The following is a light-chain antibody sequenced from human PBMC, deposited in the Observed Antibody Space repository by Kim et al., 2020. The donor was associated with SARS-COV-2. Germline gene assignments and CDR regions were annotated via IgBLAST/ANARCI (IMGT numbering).Light chain of an antibody. CDR2: KAS. CDR1: QSISTW. Sequence: SVGDRVTSTCRASQSISTWLAWYQQKPGKAPTLLIYKASNLESGVPSRFSGRGSGTEFTLTISNLQPDDFATYYCQQYDSKSPRTFGQGTKVDIK. V-gene: IGKV1-5*03. J-gene: IGKJ1*01. CDR3: QQYDSKSPRT.